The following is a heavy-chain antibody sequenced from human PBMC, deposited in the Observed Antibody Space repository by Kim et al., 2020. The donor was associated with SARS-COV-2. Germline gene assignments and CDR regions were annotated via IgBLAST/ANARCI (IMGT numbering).Heavy chain of an antibody. Sequence: ASVKVSCKASGYTFTSYAMHWVRQAPGQRLEWMGWINAGNGNTKYSQKFQGRVTITRDTSASTAYMELSSLRSEDTAVYYCARDGQWLEPGAATHYYYYGMDVWGQGTTVTVSS. V-gene: IGHV1-3*01. D-gene: IGHD6-19*01. CDR1: GYTFTSYA. CDR2: INAGNGNT. J-gene: IGHJ6*02. CDR3: ARDGQWLEPGAATHYYYYGMDV.